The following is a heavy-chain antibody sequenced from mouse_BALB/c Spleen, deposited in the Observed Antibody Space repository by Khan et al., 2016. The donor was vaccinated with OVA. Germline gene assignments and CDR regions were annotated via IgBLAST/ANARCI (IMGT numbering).Heavy chain of an antibody. Sequence: QVQLKESGPGLVAPSQSLSITCTVSGCSLTTYGISWVRQPPGKGLEWLGVIWGDGSTNYHSALRSRLSISKDNSKCQVILKLNSLQTDDTATYYCAKDTSGFWFAYWGQGTLVTVSA. CDR1: GCSLTTYG. CDR3: AKDTSGFWFAY. D-gene: IGHD3-2*01. V-gene: IGHV2-3*01. J-gene: IGHJ3*01. CDR2: IWGDGST.